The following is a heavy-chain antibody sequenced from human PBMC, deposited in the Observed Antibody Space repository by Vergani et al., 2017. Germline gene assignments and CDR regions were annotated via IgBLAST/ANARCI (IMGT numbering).Heavy chain of an antibody. D-gene: IGHD2-2*01. V-gene: IGHV1-18*04. CDR2: ISAYNGNT. CDR1: GYTFTSYG. Sequence: QVQLVQSGAEVKKPGASVKVSCKASGYTFTSYGISWVRQAPGQGLEWMGWISAYNGNTNYAPKLQGSVTMTTDTSTSTAYMELRSLRSDDTAVYYCVRLASSTSLLYYFDCWGQGTLVTVSS. CDR3: VRLASSTSLLYYFDC. J-gene: IGHJ4*02.